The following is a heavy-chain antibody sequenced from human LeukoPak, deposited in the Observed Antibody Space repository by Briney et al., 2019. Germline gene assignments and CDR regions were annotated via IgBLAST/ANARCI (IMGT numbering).Heavy chain of an antibody. V-gene: IGHV4-4*02. CDR1: GGSISSTNW. J-gene: IGHJ4*02. CDR3: SRENGAFSPFGY. Sequence: SETLSLTCGVSGGSISSTNWWRWVRQPPGQGLEWIGEISLSGLTNYNPSLNSRVTVSLDKSKNQLSLNLTSVTAADTAVYYCSRENGAFSPFGYWGQGTLVTVPS. CDR2: ISLSGLT. D-gene: IGHD2-8*01.